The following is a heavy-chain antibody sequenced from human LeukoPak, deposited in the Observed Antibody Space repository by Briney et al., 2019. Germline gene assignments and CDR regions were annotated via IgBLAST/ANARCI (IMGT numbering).Heavy chain of an antibody. J-gene: IGHJ5*02. CDR2: IIPIFGTA. CDR3: AKDRVSPGFNWFDP. Sequence: SVKVSCKASGGTFSSYAISWVRQAPGQGLEWMGGIIPIFGTANYAQKFQGRVTITTDESTSTAYMELSSLRSEDTAVYYCAKDRVSPGFNWFDPWGQGTLVTVSS. CDR1: GGTFSSYA. V-gene: IGHV1-69*05. D-gene: IGHD2-15*01.